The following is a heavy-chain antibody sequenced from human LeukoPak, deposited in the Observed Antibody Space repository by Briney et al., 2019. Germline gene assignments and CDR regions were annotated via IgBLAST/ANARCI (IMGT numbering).Heavy chain of an antibody. CDR3: ARGWSSGWQDFDY. D-gene: IGHD6-19*01. Sequence: SVKVSCKASGGTFSSYAISWVRQAPGRGLEWMGGIIPIFGTANYAQKFQGRVTITADESTSTAYMELSSLRSEDTAVYYCARGWSSGWQDFDYWGQGTLVTVSS. V-gene: IGHV1-69*13. J-gene: IGHJ4*02. CDR1: GGTFSSYA. CDR2: IIPIFGTA.